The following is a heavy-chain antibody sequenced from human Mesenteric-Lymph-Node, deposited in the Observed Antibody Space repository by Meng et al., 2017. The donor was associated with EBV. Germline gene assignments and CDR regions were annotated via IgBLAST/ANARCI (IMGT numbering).Heavy chain of an antibody. CDR1: GDSVSSTRCY. J-gene: IGHJ5*02. V-gene: IGHV4-61*01. CDR2: IFNSGST. Sequence: QVQLEEWGPGMGKPSETLSLTCTVSGDSVSSTRCYWSWIRQPPGRGLEWIGYIFNSGSTNYNPSLRSRATISVDTSRNQFSLTLNSVTAADTAVYYCARVSGPYYSPWFDPWGQGSLVTVSS. D-gene: IGHD2/OR15-2a*01. CDR3: ARVSGPYYSPWFDP.